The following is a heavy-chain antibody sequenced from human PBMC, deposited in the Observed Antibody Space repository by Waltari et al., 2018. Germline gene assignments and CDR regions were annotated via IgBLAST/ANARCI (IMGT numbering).Heavy chain of an antibody. Sequence: AASGFTLSRYWMSWVRQAPGKGPEWVANIMTDGSEEYYVDSVRGRFTIPSDNAKNSLYLEMNSLRPEDTSVYYCARDQWFAFDIWGHGTMVTVSS. J-gene: IGHJ3*02. CDR2: IMTDGSEE. D-gene: IGHD3-22*01. CDR1: GFTLSRYW. CDR3: ARDQWFAFDI. V-gene: IGHV3-7*01.